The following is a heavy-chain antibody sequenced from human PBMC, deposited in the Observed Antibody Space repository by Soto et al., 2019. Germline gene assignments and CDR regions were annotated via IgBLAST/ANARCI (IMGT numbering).Heavy chain of an antibody. CDR2: IVPIFGTT. D-gene: IGHD3-16*01. J-gene: IGHJ6*02. Sequence: SVKVSCRVSGGVFRRSAISWVRQAPGPGLEWLGGIVPIFGTTNYALKFQVRFIIVADEPASTAYMDRIRLRSDDTAVYYCARADAGSDYANDRYCDAFDVWGQGTTVTVSS. V-gene: IGHV1-69*13. CDR1: GGVFRRSA. CDR3: ARADAGSDYANDRYCDAFDV.